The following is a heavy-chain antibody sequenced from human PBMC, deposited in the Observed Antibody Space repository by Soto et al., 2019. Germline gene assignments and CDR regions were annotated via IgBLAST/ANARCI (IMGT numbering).Heavy chain of an antibody. Sequence: PGGSLRLSCAASGFIFSNYGIHWVRQAPGKGLEWVALTSYDGSNKYYADSVKGRFTISRDNSKNMVYLQMNSLRDEDTAVYYCAKDIALVRGVIIDLDVWGQGTTVTVSS. CDR3: AKDIALVRGVIIDLDV. CDR2: TSYDGSNK. D-gene: IGHD3-10*01. V-gene: IGHV3-30*18. J-gene: IGHJ6*02. CDR1: GFIFSNYG.